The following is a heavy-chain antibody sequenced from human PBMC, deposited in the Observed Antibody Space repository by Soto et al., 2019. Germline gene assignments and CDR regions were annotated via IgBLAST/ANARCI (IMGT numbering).Heavy chain of an antibody. CDR1: GASINTNW. J-gene: IGHJ4*02. Sequence: QVQLQESGPGLVKPSGTLSLTCAVSGASINTNWWSWVRQPPGKGLEWIGEVYHSGSTNYNPSLMGRVTILLDKSSNQLSLQLSSVTAEDTAVYYCARHIAVAGTRGFDYWGQGTLVTVSS. CDR2: VYHSGST. V-gene: IGHV4-4*02. D-gene: IGHD6-19*01. CDR3: ARHIAVAGTRGFDY.